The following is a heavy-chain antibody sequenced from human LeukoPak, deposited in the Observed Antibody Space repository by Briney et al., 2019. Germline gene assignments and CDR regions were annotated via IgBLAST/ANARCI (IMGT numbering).Heavy chain of an antibody. CDR1: GFTFSSYA. V-gene: IGHV3-23*01. CDR3: AKHPFRSSSYNIDY. D-gene: IGHD6-13*01. J-gene: IGHJ4*02. CDR2: ISGSGGST. Sequence: PGGSLRLSCAASGFTFSSYAMSWVRQAPGKGLEWVSAISGSGGSTYYADSVKGRFTISRDNSKNTLYLQMNSLRAEDTAVYYCAKHPFRSSSYNIDYWGQGTLVTVSS.